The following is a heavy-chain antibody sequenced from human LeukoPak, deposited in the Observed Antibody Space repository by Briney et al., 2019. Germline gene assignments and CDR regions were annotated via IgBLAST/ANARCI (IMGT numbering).Heavy chain of an antibody. J-gene: IGHJ3*02. CDR2: INHSGST. Sequence: SETLSLTCAAHDESFSGYYWSWIRQPPGEGLEWIADINHSGSTNYNPSLKSRVTISVDTSKNQFSLKMSSVTAADTAVYYCARGRRRVTMVRGVDALDIWGQGTMVTVSS. CDR3: ARGRRRVTMVRGVDALDI. V-gene: IGHV4-34*01. D-gene: IGHD3-10*01. CDR1: DESFSGYY.